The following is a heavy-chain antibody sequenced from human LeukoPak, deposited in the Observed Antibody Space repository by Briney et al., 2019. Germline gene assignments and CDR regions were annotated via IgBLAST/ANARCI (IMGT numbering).Heavy chain of an antibody. CDR1: GCTFSGSA. CDR2: IRSKTNSYAT. Sequence: GGSLRLSCAASGCTFSGSAMHWVRQASGKGLEWVGRIRSKTNSYATAYAASVKGRFTISRDDSKNTAYLQMNSLKTEDTAVYYCTRRGWYIWFDPWGQGTLVTVS. V-gene: IGHV3-73*01. J-gene: IGHJ5*02. CDR3: TRRGWYIWFDP. D-gene: IGHD6-19*01.